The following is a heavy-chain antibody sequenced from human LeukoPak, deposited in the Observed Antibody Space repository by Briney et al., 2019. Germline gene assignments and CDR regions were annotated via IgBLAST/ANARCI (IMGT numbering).Heavy chain of an antibody. CDR2: INPNSGGT. CDR3: ARGGRVLWFGELLSSLFDY. Sequence: ASLKVSCKASGYTFTGYYMHWVRQAPGQGLEWMGWINPNSGGTNYAQKFQGRVTMTRDTSISTAYMELSRLRSDDTAVYYCARGGRVLWFGELLSSLFDYWGQGTLVTVSS. J-gene: IGHJ4*02. V-gene: IGHV1-2*02. D-gene: IGHD3-10*01. CDR1: GYTFTGYY.